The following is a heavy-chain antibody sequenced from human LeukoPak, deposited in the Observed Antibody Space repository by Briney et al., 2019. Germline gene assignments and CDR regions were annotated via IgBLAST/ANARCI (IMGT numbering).Heavy chain of an antibody. Sequence: GGSLRLSCAASGFTFSSYGMHWVRQAPGKGLEWVAVIWYDGSNKYYADSVKGRFTISRDNSKNTLYLQMNSLRAEDTAVYYCARDRGYSYGLANYWGQGTWSPSPQ. CDR3: ARDRGYSYGLANY. J-gene: IGHJ4*02. D-gene: IGHD5-18*01. V-gene: IGHV3-33*01. CDR1: GFTFSSYG. CDR2: IWYDGSNK.